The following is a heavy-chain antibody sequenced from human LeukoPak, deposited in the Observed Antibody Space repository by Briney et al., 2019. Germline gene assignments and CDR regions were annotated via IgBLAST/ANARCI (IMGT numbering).Heavy chain of an antibody. CDR1: GGSISSGGYS. CDR3: ARHGNWFDP. J-gene: IGHJ5*02. CDR2: IYNSGST. V-gene: IGHV4-30-2*03. Sequence: SETLSLTCAVSGGSISSGGYSWSWIRQPQGKGLEWIVYIYNSGSTYYNPSLKSRVTISVDTSKNQFSLKLSSVTAADTAVYYCARHGNWFDPWGQGTLVTVSS.